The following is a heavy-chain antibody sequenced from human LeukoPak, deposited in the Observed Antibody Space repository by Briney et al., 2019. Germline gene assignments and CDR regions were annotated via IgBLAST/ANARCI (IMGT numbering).Heavy chain of an antibody. D-gene: IGHD6-19*01. J-gene: IGHJ4*02. CDR3: ARHPFSAPFDY. CDR1: GGSMNNYY. CDR2: VYQTGDT. V-gene: IGHV4-59*08. Sequence: SETLSLTCTVSGGSMNNYYWSWFRRPPGKGLEWIAYVYQTGDTRYNPSLKSRVSISLDTSKNQFSLKVCSVTATDTAVYYCARHPFSAPFDYWGQGILVTVSS.